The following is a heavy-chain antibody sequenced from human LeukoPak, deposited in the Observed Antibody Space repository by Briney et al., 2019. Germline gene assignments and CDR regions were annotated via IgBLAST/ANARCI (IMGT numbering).Heavy chain of an antibody. CDR2: INPSGGST. J-gene: IGHJ4*02. V-gene: IGHV1-46*01. CDR3: ARDVGGSYSFVDY. Sequence: ASVKVSCMASGYAFTSYYMHWVRQAPGQGLEWMGIINPSGGSTGYAEKFQGRVTMTRDTSTSTVYMELSSLTSEDTAVYYCARDVGGSYSFVDYWGQGTLVTVSS. CDR1: GYAFTSYY. D-gene: IGHD1-26*01.